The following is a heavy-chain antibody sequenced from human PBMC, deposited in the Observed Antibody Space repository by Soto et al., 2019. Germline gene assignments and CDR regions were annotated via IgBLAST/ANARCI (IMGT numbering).Heavy chain of an antibody. CDR3: ARAPQLLLEAYYFDS. Sequence: QVQLQESGPGLVKPPQTLSLTCTVSGGSISSGVYYWSWIRQHPGKGLEWIGYIYYSGSTDYNPSLKSRLTISFDPSKNQFSVKLSSVTAADTAVYYCARAPQLLLEAYYFDSWGQGTLVTVSS. CDR2: IYYSGST. CDR1: GGSISSGVYY. V-gene: IGHV4-31*03. J-gene: IGHJ4*02. D-gene: IGHD2-21*02.